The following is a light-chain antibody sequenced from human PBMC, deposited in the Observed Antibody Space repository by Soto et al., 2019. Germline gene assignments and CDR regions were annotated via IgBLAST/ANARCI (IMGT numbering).Light chain of an antibody. CDR2: GAS. CDR1: QSFSSSY. CDR3: QQYGSSPL. V-gene: IGKV3-20*01. Sequence: EIALTQSPGTLSLSAGERATLSCRASQSFSSSYLAWYQQKPGQAPRLLIYGASSRATGIPDRFSGSGSGTDFTLTISRLEPEDFAVYYCQQYGSSPLFGQGTRXEI. J-gene: IGKJ5*01.